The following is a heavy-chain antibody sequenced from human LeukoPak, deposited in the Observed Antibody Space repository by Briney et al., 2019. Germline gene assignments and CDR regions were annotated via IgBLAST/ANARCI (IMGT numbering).Heavy chain of an antibody. V-gene: IGHV4-34*01. J-gene: IGHJ5*02. CDR3: ARGLTTVSSYNWFDP. CDR2: INHSGST. Sequence: PSETLSLTCAVYGGSFSGYYWSWIRQPPGKGLEWIGEINHSGSTNYNPSLKSRVTISVDTSKNQFSLELSSVTAADTAVYYCARGLTTVSSYNWFDPWGQGTLVTVSS. CDR1: GGSFSGYY. D-gene: IGHD4-11*01.